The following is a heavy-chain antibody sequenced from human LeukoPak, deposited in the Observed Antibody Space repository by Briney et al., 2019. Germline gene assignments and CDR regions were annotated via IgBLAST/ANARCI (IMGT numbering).Heavy chain of an antibody. CDR3: ARAPLAAAGTGADY. CDR2: IYYSGST. Sequence: PSETLSLTCTVSGGSISSYYWSWIRQHPGKGLEWIGYIYYSGSTYYNPSLKSRVTISVDTSKNQFSLKLSSVTAADTAVYYCARAPLAAAGTGADYWGQGTLVTVSS. J-gene: IGHJ4*02. V-gene: IGHV4-59*06. CDR1: GGSISSYY. D-gene: IGHD6-13*01.